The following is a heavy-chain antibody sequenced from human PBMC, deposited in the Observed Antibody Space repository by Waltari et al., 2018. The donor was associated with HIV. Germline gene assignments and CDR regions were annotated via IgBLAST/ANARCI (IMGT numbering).Heavy chain of an antibody. V-gene: IGHV1-46*01. CDR3: ARGVPVDTTMGKYYYYAMDV. CDR1: GDTFSNYY. J-gene: IGHJ6*02. D-gene: IGHD5-18*01. CDR2: IGPSGGTT. Sequence: QVQLVQSGAEVKKPGASVKVSCKASGDTFSNYYMNWVRQAPGQGLEWMGIIGPSGGTTNYAPKFQGRVTMTRDTSTSTVYMALSSLRSEDTAIYYCARGVPVDTTMGKYYYYAMDVWGQGTTVTVSS.